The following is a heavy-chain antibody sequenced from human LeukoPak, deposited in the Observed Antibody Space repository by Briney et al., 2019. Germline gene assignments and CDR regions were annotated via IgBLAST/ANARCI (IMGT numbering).Heavy chain of an antibody. V-gene: IGHV3-53*01. CDR1: GFTFSDHY. J-gene: IGHJ4*02. Sequence: GGSLRLSCAASGFTFSDHYMDWVRQAPGKGLEWVSVFYSGASTYYADSVKGRFTISRDNSKNTLYLQMNSLRAADTAVYYCARDYSGIRFDYWGQGTLVTVSS. CDR2: FYSGAST. CDR3: ARDYSGIRFDY. D-gene: IGHD5-12*01.